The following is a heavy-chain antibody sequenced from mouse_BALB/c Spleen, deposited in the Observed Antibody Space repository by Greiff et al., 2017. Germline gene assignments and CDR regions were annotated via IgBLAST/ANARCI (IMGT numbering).Heavy chain of an antibody. J-gene: IGHJ3*01. CDR2: ISYSGST. V-gene: IGHV3-8*02. D-gene: IGHD2-1*01. Sequence: EVQRVESGPSLVKPSQTLSLTCSVTGDSITSGYWNWIRKFPGNKLEYMGYISYSGSTYYNPSLKSRISITRDTSKNQYYLQLNSVTTEDTATYYCARYDYGNYGFAYWGQGTLVTVSA. CDR3: ARYDYGNYGFAY. CDR1: GDSITSGY.